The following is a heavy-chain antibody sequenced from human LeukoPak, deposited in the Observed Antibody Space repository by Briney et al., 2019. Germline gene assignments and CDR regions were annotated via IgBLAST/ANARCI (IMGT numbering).Heavy chain of an antibody. CDR2: MNPNSGNT. J-gene: IGHJ6*02. V-gene: IGHV1-8*01. CDR1: GYTFTSYD. D-gene: IGHD2-2*02. Sequence: ASVKVSCKASGYTFTSYDINWVRQATGQGLEWMGWMNPNSGNTGYAQKFQGRVTMTRNTSISTAYTELSSLRSEDTAVYYCARGGEEYCSSTSCYRYNYYYGMDVWGQGTTVTVSS. CDR3: ARGGEEYCSSTSCYRYNYYYGMDV.